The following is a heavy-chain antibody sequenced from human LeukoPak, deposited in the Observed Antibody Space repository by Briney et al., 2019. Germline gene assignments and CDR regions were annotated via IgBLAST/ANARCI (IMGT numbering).Heavy chain of an antibody. J-gene: IGHJ5*02. CDR2: ISGSAGST. V-gene: IGHV3-23*01. CDR1: GFTFSSHA. Sequence: GGTLRLSCAASGFTFSSHAMSWVRQAPGKGLEWVSGISGSAGSTYYADSVKGQFTISRDNSKNTLFLQMNSLRTDDTAVYYCGREQSGSYVHAFDPWGQGTLVTVSS. CDR3: GREQSGSYVHAFDP. D-gene: IGHD3-3*01.